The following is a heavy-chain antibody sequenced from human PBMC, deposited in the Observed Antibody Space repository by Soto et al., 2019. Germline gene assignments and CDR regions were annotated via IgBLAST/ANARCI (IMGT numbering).Heavy chain of an antibody. CDR2: IRSKANSYAT. J-gene: IGHJ4*02. Sequence: GGSLRLSCAASGFTFSGSAMHWVRQASGKGLEWVGRIRSKANSYATAYAASVKGRFTISRDDSKNTAYLQMNSLKTEDTAVYYCTRMVVTAIPAAHDYWGQRTLGTVSS. D-gene: IGHD2-21*02. CDR1: GFTFSGSA. CDR3: TRMVVTAIPAAHDY. V-gene: IGHV3-73*01.